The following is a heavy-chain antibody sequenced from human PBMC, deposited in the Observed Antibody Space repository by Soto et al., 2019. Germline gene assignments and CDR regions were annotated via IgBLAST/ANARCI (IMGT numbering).Heavy chain of an antibody. Sequence: GASVKVSCKASGYTFTSYYIHWVRQAPGQGLDWMGIINPTGGTTSYAQKFQGRVTMTRDTSTSTVYMELSSLRSEDTGVYYCARDYSLGYSSSRSNWFDPWGQGTLVTVSS. CDR2: INPTGGTT. J-gene: IGHJ5*02. CDR1: GYTFTSYY. CDR3: ARDYSLGYSSSRSNWFDP. V-gene: IGHV1-46*01. D-gene: IGHD6-13*01.